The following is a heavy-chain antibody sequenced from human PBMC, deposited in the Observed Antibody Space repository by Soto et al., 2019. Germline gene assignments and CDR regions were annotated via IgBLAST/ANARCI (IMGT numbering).Heavy chain of an antibody. D-gene: IGHD3-22*01. CDR1: GFTFSSYA. V-gene: IGHV3-30-3*01. Sequence: QVQLVESGGGVVQPGRSLRLSCAASGFTFSSYAMHWVRQAPGKGLEWVAVISYEGSNKYYADSVKGRFTISKDNSKNTLYLQMNSLRAEDTAVYYCAREIEIQGAFDIWGQGTMVTVSS. J-gene: IGHJ3*02. CDR3: AREIEIQGAFDI. CDR2: ISYEGSNK.